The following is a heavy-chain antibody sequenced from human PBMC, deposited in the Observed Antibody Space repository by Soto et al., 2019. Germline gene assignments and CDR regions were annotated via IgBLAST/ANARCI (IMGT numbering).Heavy chain of an antibody. CDR3: AREYVLGEVDP. Sequence: EVQLVESGGGWVQPGGSLRLSCAASGFTFSSYSMNWVRQAPGKGLEWVSYISSSSSTIYYADSVKGRFTISRDNAKNSLYLQMNSLRAEDTAVYYCAREYVLGEVDPWGQGTLVTVSS. CDR2: ISSSSSTI. J-gene: IGHJ5*02. CDR1: GFTFSSYS. V-gene: IGHV3-48*01. D-gene: IGHD3-16*01.